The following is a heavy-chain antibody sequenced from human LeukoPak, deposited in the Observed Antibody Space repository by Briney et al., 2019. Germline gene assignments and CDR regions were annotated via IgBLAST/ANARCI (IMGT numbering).Heavy chain of an antibody. Sequence: SETLSLTCIVSGGSINSYFWTWIRQPPGKGLQWIGYIYYTGSTNYNPSLKSRVTISLVTSKNQFSLNLRSVTAADTAVYYCARGGSSSSVWFDPWGPGTLVTVSS. V-gene: IGHV4-59*01. J-gene: IGHJ5*02. D-gene: IGHD6-13*01. CDR2: IYYTGST. CDR3: ARGGSSSSVWFDP. CDR1: GGSINSYF.